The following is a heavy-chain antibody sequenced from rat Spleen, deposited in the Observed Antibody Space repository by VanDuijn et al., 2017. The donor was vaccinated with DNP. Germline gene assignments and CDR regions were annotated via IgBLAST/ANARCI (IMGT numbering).Heavy chain of an antibody. D-gene: IGHD4-1*01. CDR1: GFTFSNYD. V-gene: IGHV5S11*01. CDR2: ITPGGGNT. J-gene: IGHJ4*01. CDR3: ARQRAGGYAVDA. Sequence: EVQLVESGGGLVQPGRSLKLSCAASGFTFSNYDMAWVRQAPTKGLEWVASITPGGGNTYYRDSVKGRFTISRDNTKSTLYLQMDSLRSEETATDFCARQRAGGYAVDAWGQGTSVTVSS.